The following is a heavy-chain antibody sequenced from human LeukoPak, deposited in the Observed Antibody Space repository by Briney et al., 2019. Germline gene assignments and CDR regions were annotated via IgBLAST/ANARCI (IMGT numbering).Heavy chain of an antibody. CDR3: ARAGATLTRQFDY. CDR1: GYTFTGYY. CDR2: INPNSGGT. V-gene: IGHV1-2*06. Sequence: GASVKVSCKASGYTFTGYYMHWVRQAPGQGLEWMGRINPNSGGTNYAQKVQGRVTMTRDTSISTAYMELRRLRSDETAVYYCARAGATLTRQFDYWGQGTLVTVSS. D-gene: IGHD5-24*01. J-gene: IGHJ4*02.